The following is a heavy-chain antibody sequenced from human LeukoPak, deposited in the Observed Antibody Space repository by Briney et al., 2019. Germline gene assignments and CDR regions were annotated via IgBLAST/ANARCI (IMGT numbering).Heavy chain of an antibody. Sequence: PGGSLRLSCAGSGITFSTYWMHWVRHAPGKGLVWVSRINSEGSTISYADSVKGRFTISRDNAKNTLFLQMNSLRAEDTAVYYCARISSDSISYYEHWGQGTLVTVSS. CDR2: INSEGSTI. D-gene: IGHD3-22*01. CDR1: GITFSTYW. CDR3: ARISSDSISYYEH. V-gene: IGHV3-74*01. J-gene: IGHJ1*01.